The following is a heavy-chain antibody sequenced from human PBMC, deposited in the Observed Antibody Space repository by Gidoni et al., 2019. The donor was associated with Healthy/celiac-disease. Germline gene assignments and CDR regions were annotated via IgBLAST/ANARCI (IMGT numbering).Heavy chain of an antibody. CDR3: AGYYDSSGYYWGYYYYGMDV. Sequence: EVQLVESGGGLVKPGGSLRLSCAASGFTFRSYSMNWVRQAPGKGLEWVSSISSSSSYIYYADSVKGRFTISRDNAKNSLYLQMNSLRAEDTAVYYCAGYYDSSGYYWGYYYYGMDVWGQGTTVTVSS. CDR1: GFTFRSYS. J-gene: IGHJ6*02. CDR2: ISSSSSYI. D-gene: IGHD3-22*01. V-gene: IGHV3-21*01.